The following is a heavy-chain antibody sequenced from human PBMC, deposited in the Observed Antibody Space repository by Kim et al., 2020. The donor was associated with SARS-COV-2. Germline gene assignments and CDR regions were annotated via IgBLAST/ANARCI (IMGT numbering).Heavy chain of an antibody. Sequence: GGSLRLSCAASGFTFSSYEMNWVRQAPGKGLEWVSYISSSGSTIYYADSVKGRFTISRDNAKNSLYLQMNSLRAEDTAVYYCARTSSGWSLRFDYWGQGTLVTVSS. CDR1: GFTFSSYE. CDR3: ARTSSGWSLRFDY. D-gene: IGHD6-19*01. CDR2: ISSSGSTI. V-gene: IGHV3-48*03. J-gene: IGHJ4*02.